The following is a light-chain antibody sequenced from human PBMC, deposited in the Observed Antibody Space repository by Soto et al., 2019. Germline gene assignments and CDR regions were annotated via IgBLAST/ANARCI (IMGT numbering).Light chain of an antibody. V-gene: IGKV3-15*01. J-gene: IGKJ1*01. CDR3: QHYNNWPLT. Sequence: EIAMAQSPATLSVSPGERATLSCRASQSVSSNIAWYQQKPGQAPKLLIYGASTRATGIPARFSGSGSGTEFTLTISSLQSGDVAVYNCQHYNNWPLTFGQGTKVEI. CDR1: QSVSSN. CDR2: GAS.